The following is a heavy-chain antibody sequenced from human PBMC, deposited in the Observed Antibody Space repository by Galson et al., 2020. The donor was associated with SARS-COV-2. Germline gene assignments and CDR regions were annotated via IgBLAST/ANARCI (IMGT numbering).Heavy chain of an antibody. D-gene: IGHD1-26*01. Sequence: GGSLRLSCADSEFSFSPYSMNWVRQAPGKGLECISSIGRGDTPIFYADSVKGRFIISRDNGENSLYLQMNNLRVDDTAVYYCARGSRYVFSGTLPLDYWGQGTLVTVSS. V-gene: IGHV3-21*01. CDR3: ARGSRYVFSGTLPLDY. CDR2: IGRGDTPI. J-gene: IGHJ4*02. CDR1: EFSFSPYS.